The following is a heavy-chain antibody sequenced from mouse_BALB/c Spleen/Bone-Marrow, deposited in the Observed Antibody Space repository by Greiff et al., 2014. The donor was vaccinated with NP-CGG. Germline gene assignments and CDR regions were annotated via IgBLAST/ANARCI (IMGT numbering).Heavy chain of an antibody. CDR2: IYPSDSYT. Sequence: VQLQQSGAELVRPGASVKLSCKASGYTFTSYWINWVKQRPGQGLEWIGNIYPSDSYTNYNQKFKDKATLTVDNSSSTAYMQLSSPTSEDSAVYYCTRKYGPLYYFDYWGQGTTLTVSS. CDR1: GYTFTSYW. CDR3: TRKYGPLYYFDY. V-gene: IGHV1-69*02. J-gene: IGHJ2*01. D-gene: IGHD2-10*02.